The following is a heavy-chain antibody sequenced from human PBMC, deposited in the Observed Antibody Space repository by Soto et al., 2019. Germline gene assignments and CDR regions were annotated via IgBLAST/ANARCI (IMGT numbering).Heavy chain of an antibody. CDR1: GGSISSSNW. CDR3: ARETYYYDSSGTYYFDY. J-gene: IGHJ4*02. V-gene: IGHV4-4*02. CDR2: TYHSGST. D-gene: IGHD3-22*01. Sequence: QVQLQESGPGLVKPSGTLSLTCAVSGGSISSSNWWSWVRQPPGKGLEWIGETYHSGSTNYNPSLKSRVTISVDKSKNQFSLKLSSVTAADTAVYYCARETYYYDSSGTYYFDYWGQGTLVTVSS.